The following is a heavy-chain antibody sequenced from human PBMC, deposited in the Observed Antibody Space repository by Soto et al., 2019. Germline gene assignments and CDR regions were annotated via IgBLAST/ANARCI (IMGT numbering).Heavy chain of an antibody. CDR3: ARVPRIAAAGTPWFAP. CDR2: IYYSGST. V-gene: IGHV4-59*01. J-gene: IGHJ5*02. Sequence: SETLSLTCTVSGGSISSYYWSWIRQPPGKGLEWIGYIYYSGSTNYNPSLKSRVTISVDTSKNQFSLKLSSVTAADTAVYYCARVPRIAAAGTPWFAPGGQETLVTVPP. D-gene: IGHD6-13*01. CDR1: GGSISSYY.